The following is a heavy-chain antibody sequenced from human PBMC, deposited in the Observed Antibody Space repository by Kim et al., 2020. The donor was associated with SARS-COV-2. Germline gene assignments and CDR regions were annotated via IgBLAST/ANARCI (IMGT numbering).Heavy chain of an antibody. CDR3: AKAGAVAGTYDAFDI. J-gene: IGHJ3*02. D-gene: IGHD6-19*01. Sequence: QKFQDKVTITADKSTRTAYMELSSLRSEDTAVYYCAKAGAVAGTYDAFDIWGQGTMVTVSS. V-gene: IGHV1-69*04.